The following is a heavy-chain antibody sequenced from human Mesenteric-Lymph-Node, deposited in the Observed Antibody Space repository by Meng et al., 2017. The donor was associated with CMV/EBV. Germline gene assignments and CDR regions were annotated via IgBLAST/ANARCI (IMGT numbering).Heavy chain of an antibody. J-gene: IGHJ3*02. V-gene: IGHV3-30*02. D-gene: IGHD6-19*01. CDR3: AKEARIAVAGTDAFDI. CDR1: GFTFSNYG. CDR2: IRYDGNTK. Sequence: GGSLRLSCAASGFTFSNYGMHWVRQAPGKGLEWVTFIRYDGNTKYYADSVKGRFTVSRDNSQNTLFLQMNSLRGEDTAVYYCAKEARIAVAGTDAFDIWGQGTMVTVSS.